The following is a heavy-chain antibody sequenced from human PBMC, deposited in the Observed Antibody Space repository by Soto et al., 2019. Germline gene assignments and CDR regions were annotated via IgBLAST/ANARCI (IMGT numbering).Heavy chain of an antibody. Sequence: SETLSLTCSVSGDSISNSRFYWAWIRQPPGEGLERIGSIYHTGNAYYNPSLKSRVTISVDTSKNQFSLKLTSVTAADAALYYCARDFFDSSDYTTNWFDPWGQGTLVTVSS. CDR2: IYHTGNA. D-gene: IGHD3-22*01. J-gene: IGHJ5*02. CDR3: ARDFFDSSDYTTNWFDP. V-gene: IGHV4-39*01. CDR1: GDSISNSRFY.